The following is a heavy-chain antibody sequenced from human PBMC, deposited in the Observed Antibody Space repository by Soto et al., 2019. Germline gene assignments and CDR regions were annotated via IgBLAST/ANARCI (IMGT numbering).Heavy chain of an antibody. D-gene: IGHD3-10*01. Sequence: ASVKVSCKASGGTFSSYAISWVRQAPGQGLEWMGGIIPIFGTANYAQKFQGRVTITADESTSTAYMELSSLRSEDTAVYYCARGLDYYGSGSQYHYYGMDVCGQGTTVTVSS. CDR3: ARGLDYYGSGSQYHYYGMDV. CDR1: GGTFSSYA. CDR2: IIPIFGTA. J-gene: IGHJ6*02. V-gene: IGHV1-69*13.